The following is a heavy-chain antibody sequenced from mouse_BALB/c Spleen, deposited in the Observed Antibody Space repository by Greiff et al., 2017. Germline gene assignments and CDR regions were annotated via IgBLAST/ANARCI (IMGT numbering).Heavy chain of an antibody. CDR1: GFTFSSYA. V-gene: IGHV5-9-4*01. J-gene: IGHJ2*01. CDR3: AREDDYAFDY. CDR2: ISSGGSYT. D-gene: IGHD2-4*01. Sequence: EVQRVESGGGLVKPGGSLKLSCAASGFTFSSYAMSWVRQSPEKRLEWVAEISSGGSYTYYPDTVTGRFTISRDNAKNTLYLEMSSLRSEDTAMYYCAREDDYAFDYWGQGTTLTVSS.